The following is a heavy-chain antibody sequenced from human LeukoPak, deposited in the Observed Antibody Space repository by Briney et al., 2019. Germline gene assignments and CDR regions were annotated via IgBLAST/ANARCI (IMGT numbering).Heavy chain of an antibody. CDR2: LYTTGTT. Sequence: SETLSLTCAVSGASITSCYWSWVRQSAGKGREWIGRLYTTGTTNYNPSLKSRVTMSGDSSKNQLSLTLTSVITADTAVYYCVRDGANWEEPNDAFDTWGQGTLLTVSS. CDR3: VRDGANWEEPNDAFDT. V-gene: IGHV4-4*07. CDR1: GASITSCY. D-gene: IGHD1-26*01. J-gene: IGHJ3*02.